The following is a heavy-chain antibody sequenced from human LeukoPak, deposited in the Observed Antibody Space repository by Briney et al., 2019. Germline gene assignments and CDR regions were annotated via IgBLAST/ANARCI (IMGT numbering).Heavy chain of an antibody. CDR1: GGSISSGGYS. D-gene: IGHD3-22*01. Sequence: SETLFLTCAVSGGSISSGGYSGSWIRQPPGKGLEWLGYIYHSGSTYYNPSLKSRVTISVDRSKNQFSLKLSSVTAADTAVYYCARVDSEKYYYDSSGYYLVYNWFDPWGQGTLVTVSS. CDR3: ARVDSEKYYYDSSGYYLVYNWFDP. CDR2: IYHSGST. V-gene: IGHV4-30-2*01. J-gene: IGHJ5*02.